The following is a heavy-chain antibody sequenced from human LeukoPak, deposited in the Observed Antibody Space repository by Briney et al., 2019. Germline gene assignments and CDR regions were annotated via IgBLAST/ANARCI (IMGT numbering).Heavy chain of an antibody. Sequence: GGSLRLSCAASGFTFSSYWMHWVRQAPGKGLVWVSRIDTDGSNTGYADSVKGRFTISRDNSKNTLYLQMNSLRAEDTAVYYCAKDPGTYYYDSSGSIPVGYWGQGTLVTVSS. CDR1: GFTFSSYW. J-gene: IGHJ4*02. CDR2: IDTDGSNT. CDR3: AKDPGTYYYDSSGSIPVGY. V-gene: IGHV3-74*01. D-gene: IGHD3-22*01.